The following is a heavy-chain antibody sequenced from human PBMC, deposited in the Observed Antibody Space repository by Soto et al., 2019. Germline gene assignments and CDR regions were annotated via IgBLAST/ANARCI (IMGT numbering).Heavy chain of an antibody. CDR1: GGSISSYY. J-gene: IGHJ6*02. Sequence: PLGTLSLTCTVSGGSISSYYWCWTRQPAGKGLEWIGRFYPTGKTNYNPSLQSRLTMSADTSRNQFSLNLTSVTAADTAVYYCARCGLDYGMDVWGQGTTVTVSS. CDR2: FYPTGKT. D-gene: IGHD3-16*01. CDR3: ARCGLDYGMDV. V-gene: IGHV4-4*07.